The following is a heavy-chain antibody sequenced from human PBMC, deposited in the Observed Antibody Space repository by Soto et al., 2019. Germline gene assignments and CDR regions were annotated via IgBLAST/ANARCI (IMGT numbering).Heavy chain of an antibody. Sequence: EVQLVESGGGLVQPGGSLRLSCAGSGFRFSSSWMSWIRQAPGKGLEWVAHINQGGSQKYYVDSVKGRFTISRDNAKTSLYLQMNNLRAEDTATYYCASWADAADEDYFHHRGQGTLVTLSS. CDR2: INQGGSQK. V-gene: IGHV3-7*03. J-gene: IGHJ1*01. D-gene: IGHD3-16*01. CDR3: ASWADAADEDYFHH. CDR1: GFRFSSSW.